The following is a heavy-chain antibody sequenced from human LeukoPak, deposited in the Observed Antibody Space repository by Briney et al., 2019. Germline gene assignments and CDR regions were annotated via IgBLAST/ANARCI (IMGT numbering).Heavy chain of an antibody. CDR1: GGSISRYY. Sequence: SETLSLTCTVSGGSISRYYWNWIRQPPGKGLEWIASIHYSGSTNYNPSLKSRVTISVDTSKNQFSLKLSSVTAADTAVYYCARPPLMDVWGQGTTVTVSS. CDR2: IHYSGST. CDR3: ARPPLMDV. V-gene: IGHV4-59*08. J-gene: IGHJ6*02.